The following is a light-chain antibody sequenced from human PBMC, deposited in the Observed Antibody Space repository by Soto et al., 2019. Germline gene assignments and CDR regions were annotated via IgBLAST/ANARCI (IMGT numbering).Light chain of an antibody. CDR1: QSIGNS. Sequence: TVLTQSPATLSLSPGERATLSCKASQSIGNSLGWFQQNPGQAPRLLIDDAFNRATGIPARFTGSGSGSDFTLTSSSLEPEDFGVYYCRQRYNWPLTFGGGTKVEIK. CDR3: RQRYNWPLT. J-gene: IGKJ4*01. CDR2: DAF. V-gene: IGKV3-11*01.